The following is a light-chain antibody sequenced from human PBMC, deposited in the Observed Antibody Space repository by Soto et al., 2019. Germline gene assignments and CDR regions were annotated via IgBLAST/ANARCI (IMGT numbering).Light chain of an antibody. Sequence: DIVMTQSPATLSASPGETFTLSFMSSQTVYNNLAWYQQKPGQAPRLLIFDASTRATGLPARFSGSGSGTEFTLTISSLQSEDFAVYYCQQYNIWPPKFIFGQGTRLEI. CDR1: QTVYNN. CDR3: QQYNIWPPKFI. V-gene: IGKV3-15*01. CDR2: DAS. J-gene: IGKJ5*01.